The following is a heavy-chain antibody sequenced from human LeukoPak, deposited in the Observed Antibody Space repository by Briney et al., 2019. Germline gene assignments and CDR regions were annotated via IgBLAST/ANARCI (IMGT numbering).Heavy chain of an antibody. Sequence: GSVKVSCKASGYTFTSYGISWVRQAPGQGLEWMGWISAYNGNTNYAQKLQGRVTMTTDTSTSTAYMELRSLRSDDTAVYYCARSRTPRITMVRGVISLKTWGQGTLVTVSS. CDR2: ISAYNGNT. CDR3: ARSRTPRITMVRGVISLKT. D-gene: IGHD3-10*01. CDR1: GYTFTSYG. V-gene: IGHV1-18*01. J-gene: IGHJ5*02.